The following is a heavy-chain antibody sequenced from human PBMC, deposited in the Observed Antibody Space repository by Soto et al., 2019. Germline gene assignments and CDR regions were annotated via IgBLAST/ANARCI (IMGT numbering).Heavy chain of an antibody. CDR3: ASESRDQRGYSYGPGY. V-gene: IGHV3-11*01. Sequence: QVQLVESGGGLVKPGGSLRLSCAASGFTFSDYYMSWIRQAPGKGLEWVSYISSSGSTIYYADSVKGRFTISRDNAKNSLYLQMKSLRAEDTAVYYCASESRDQRGYSYGPGYWGQGTLVTVSS. CDR2: ISSSGSTI. J-gene: IGHJ4*02. D-gene: IGHD5-18*01. CDR1: GFTFSDYY.